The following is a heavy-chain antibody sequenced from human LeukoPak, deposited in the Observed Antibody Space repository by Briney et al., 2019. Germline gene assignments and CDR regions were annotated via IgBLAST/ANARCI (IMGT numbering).Heavy chain of an antibody. V-gene: IGHV3-15*01. D-gene: IGHD3-22*01. Sequence: GGSLRLSCAASGFTFSNAWMSWVRQAPGKGLEWVGRIKSKTDGGTTDYAAPVKGRFTILRDDSKNTLYLQMNSLKAEDIAVYYCTTYSYYYDSSGYCFDYWGQGTLVTVSS. CDR1: GFTFSNAW. CDR2: IKSKTDGGTT. J-gene: IGHJ4*02. CDR3: TTYSYYYDSSGYCFDY.